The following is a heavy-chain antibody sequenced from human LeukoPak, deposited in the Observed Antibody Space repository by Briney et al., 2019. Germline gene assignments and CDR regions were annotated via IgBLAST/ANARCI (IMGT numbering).Heavy chain of an antibody. D-gene: IGHD3-16*01. CDR1: GFTFSSYW. Sequence: GGSLRLSCAVSGFTFSSYWMHWVRQAPGKGLVWVSHINSDGSSTNYADSVKGRFTISRDNAKNTLYLQMNRLRADNAAVYFCASGGLRSFSVDYWGQGTLVTVSS. CDR3: ASGGLRSFSVDY. J-gene: IGHJ4*02. CDR2: INSDGSST. V-gene: IGHV3-74*01.